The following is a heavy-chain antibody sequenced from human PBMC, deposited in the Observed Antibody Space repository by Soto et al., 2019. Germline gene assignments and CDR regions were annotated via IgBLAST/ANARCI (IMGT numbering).Heavy chain of an antibody. CDR1: GYTFTSYD. J-gene: IGHJ6*02. CDR2: MNPNSGNT. CDR3: AKTTYYDFWSGYYGMDV. V-gene: IGHV1-8*01. Sequence: GASVKVSCKASGYTFTSYDINWVRQATGQGLEWMGWMNPNSGNTGYAQKFQGRVTMTRNTSISTAYMELSSLRSEDTAVYYCAKTTYYDFWSGYYGMDVQGQGSTAPVS. D-gene: IGHD3-3*01.